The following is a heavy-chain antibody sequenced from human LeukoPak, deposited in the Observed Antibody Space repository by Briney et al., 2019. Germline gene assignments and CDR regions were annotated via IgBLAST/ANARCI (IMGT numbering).Heavy chain of an antibody. J-gene: IGHJ4*02. CDR1: GDSISGYY. CDR2: IFHSGST. CDR3: ARLATYGDFSD. V-gene: IGHV4-59*08. Sequence: SETLSLTCTVSGDSISGYYWSWVRQPPGKGLEWIGYIFHSGSTKYNPSLESRVTISIDTSKNQFSLRLSSVTAADTAVYYCARLATYGDFSDWGQGTQVTVSS. D-gene: IGHD4-17*01.